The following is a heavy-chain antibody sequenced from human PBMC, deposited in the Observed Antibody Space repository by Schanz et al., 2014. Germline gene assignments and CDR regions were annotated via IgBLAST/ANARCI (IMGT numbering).Heavy chain of an antibody. CDR3: AKDIGGAVAAPVYDS. D-gene: IGHD2-15*01. Sequence: VQLVESGGGVVQPGRSLRLSCAASGFTFNSYGMHWVRQAPGKGLEWVAFIWYDGSNKYYADSVKGRFTISRDNSKNTVYLQMNSLRAEDTALYYCAKDIGGAVAAPVYDSWGQGTLVTVSS. J-gene: IGHJ4*02. CDR2: IWYDGSNK. CDR1: GFTFNSYG. V-gene: IGHV3-33*06.